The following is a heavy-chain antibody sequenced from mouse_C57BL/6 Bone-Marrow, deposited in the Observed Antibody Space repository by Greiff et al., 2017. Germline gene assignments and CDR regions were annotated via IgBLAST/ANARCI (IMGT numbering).Heavy chain of an antibody. Sequence: QVQLQQSGAELVRPGASVTLSCKASGYTFTDYEMHWVKQTPVHGLEWIGAIDPETGGTAYNQKFKGKAILTADKASSTAYMELRSLTSKDSAVYYCTRRAYYSKGAWFAYWGQGTLVTVSA. V-gene: IGHV1-15*01. CDR3: TRRAYYSKGAWFAY. CDR2: IDPETGGT. D-gene: IGHD2-5*01. J-gene: IGHJ3*01. CDR1: GYTFTDYE.